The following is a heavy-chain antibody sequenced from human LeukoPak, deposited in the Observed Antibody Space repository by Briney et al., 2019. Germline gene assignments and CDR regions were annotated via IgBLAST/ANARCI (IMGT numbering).Heavy chain of an antibody. V-gene: IGHV1-8*01. D-gene: IGHD6-13*01. CDR2: MNPNSGNT. Sequence: ASVKVSCKTSGHTFTSYDINWVRQAAGQGLEWMGWMNPNSGNTGYAQKFQGRVTITSSTSTSTAFMELGSLTSEDTAVYYCARGGASAAARRFDPWGQGTLVTVSS. CDR3: ARGGASAAARRFDP. J-gene: IGHJ5*02. CDR1: GHTFTSYD.